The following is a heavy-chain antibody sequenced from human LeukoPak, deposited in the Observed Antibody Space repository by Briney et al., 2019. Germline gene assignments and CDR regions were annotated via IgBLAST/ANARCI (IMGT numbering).Heavy chain of an antibody. V-gene: IGHV1-69*04. Sequence: SVKVSCKASGGTFSIYAISWVRQAPGQGLEWMGRIIPIFGIANYAQKFQGRVTITADKSTSTAYMELSSLRSEDTAVYYCAREASSDYYPYYYYYGMDVWGQGTTVTVSS. CDR1: GGTFSIYA. CDR3: AREASSDYYPYYYYYGMDV. J-gene: IGHJ6*02. D-gene: IGHD3-22*01. CDR2: IIPIFGIA.